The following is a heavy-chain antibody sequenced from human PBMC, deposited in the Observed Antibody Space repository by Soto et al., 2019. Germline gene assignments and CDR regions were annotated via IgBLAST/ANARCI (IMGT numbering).Heavy chain of an antibody. J-gene: IGHJ6*02. D-gene: IGHD3-10*01. V-gene: IGHV4-4*08. CDR1: DDSSSSYK. CDR2: IDANGGT. CDR3: VRQGFGRLHGIVDV. Sequence: QVQLQESGPGLVKPSETLSLTCTVSDDSSSSYKWSWIRQPPGWRLEWLGYIDANGGTSYNPSLQSRVTISIDTSTKQFSLKLSSVTAADTAVSYCVRQGFGRLHGIVDVWGQGTTVTVSS.